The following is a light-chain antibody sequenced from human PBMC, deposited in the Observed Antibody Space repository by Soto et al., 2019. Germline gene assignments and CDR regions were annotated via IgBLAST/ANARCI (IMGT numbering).Light chain of an antibody. CDR3: QQYNSYSPET. J-gene: IGKJ2*01. Sequence: DIQMTQSPSTLSASVGDRVTITCRASQSISSWLAWYQQKPGKAPKLLIYDASSLESGVPSRFSGSGSGTEFTLTISSLQPDDFATYYCQQYNSYSPETFCQGTKLEIK. CDR1: QSISSW. CDR2: DAS. V-gene: IGKV1-5*01.